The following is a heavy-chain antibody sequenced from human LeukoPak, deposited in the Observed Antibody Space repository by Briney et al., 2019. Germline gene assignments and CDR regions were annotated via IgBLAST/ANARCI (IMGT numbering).Heavy chain of an antibody. V-gene: IGHV1-3*01. CDR2: INAGNGNT. D-gene: IGHD3-10*01. CDR1: GYTFTSYA. CDR3: ARGSGSYYNAEDY. J-gene: IGHJ4*02. Sequence: EASVKVSCKASGYTFTSYAMHWVRQAPGQRLEWMGWINAGNGNTKYSQKFQGRVTITRDTSASTAYMELSSLRSEDTAAYYCARGSGSYYNAEDYWGQGTLVTVSS.